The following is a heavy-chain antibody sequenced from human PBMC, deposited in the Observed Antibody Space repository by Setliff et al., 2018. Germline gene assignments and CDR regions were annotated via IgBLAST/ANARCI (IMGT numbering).Heavy chain of an antibody. CDR1: GITLKHDW. D-gene: IGHD6-13*01. Sequence: PGGSLRLSCAASGITLKHDWMNWVRQAPGKGLEWVGRIKSKSDGETTDYAASGKGRFTISRDDSKNTLYLQMNSLKTEDTAVYYCTTEPSSSWYYFDYWGQGTLVTVSS. V-gene: IGHV3-15*01. CDR3: TTEPSSSWYYFDY. CDR2: IKSKSDGETT. J-gene: IGHJ4*02.